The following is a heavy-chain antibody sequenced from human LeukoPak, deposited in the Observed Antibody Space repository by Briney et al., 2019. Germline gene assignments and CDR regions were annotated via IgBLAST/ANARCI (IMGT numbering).Heavy chain of an antibody. CDR3: ARGQIVVVVAGPYYYYYMDV. D-gene: IGHD2-15*01. Sequence: PSETLSLTCAVYGGSFSGYYWSWIRQPPGKGLEWIGEINHSGSTNYNPSLKSRVTISVDTSKSQFSLKLSSVTAADTAVYYCARGQIVVVVAGPYYYYYMDVWGKGITVTVSS. CDR1: GGSFSGYY. J-gene: IGHJ6*03. CDR2: INHSGST. V-gene: IGHV4-34*01.